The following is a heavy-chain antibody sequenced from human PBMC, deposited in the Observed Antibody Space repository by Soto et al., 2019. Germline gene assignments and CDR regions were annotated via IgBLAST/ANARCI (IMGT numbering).Heavy chain of an antibody. D-gene: IGHD3-16*01. J-gene: IGHJ5*02. CDR3: ARESGGSIIAAVLLDP. CDR1: GYFFNDYH. Sequence: QVQVVQSGAEVKKPGASVKVSCKTSGYFFNDYHMHWVRKAPGQGLEWMGWINPKNGDTNYAQKFQDRVTMTRDTSIITVYIVLSSVTADDSAAYFCARESGGSIIAAVLLDPWGEGTLVPVSS. V-gene: IGHV1-2*02. CDR2: INPKNGDT.